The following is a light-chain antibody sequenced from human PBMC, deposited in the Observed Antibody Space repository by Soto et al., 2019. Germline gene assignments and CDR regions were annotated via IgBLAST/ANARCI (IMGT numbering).Light chain of an antibody. V-gene: IGKV3-11*01. CDR2: EAS. CDR1: QSVRSDY. CDR3: QQHANWPLT. Sequence: EIVLTQSPGTLSLSPGERATLSCKCSQSVRSDYLAWYQQKPGQAPGLIIYEASTRATGIPARFSGSGSGTDFTLTISSLEPEDVAVYYCQQHANWPLTFGGGTKVDIK. J-gene: IGKJ4*01.